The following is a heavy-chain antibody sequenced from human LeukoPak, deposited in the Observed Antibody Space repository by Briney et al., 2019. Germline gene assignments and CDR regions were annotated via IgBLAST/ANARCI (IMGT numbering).Heavy chain of an antibody. Sequence: PSETLSLTCAVYGGSFSGHYCSWIRQPPGKGLEWIGEVSHSGSTDYNPSLKSRVTISVDTSKNQFSLKVSSVTAADTAVYYCAREDDFWSGPFYYYYGMDVWGQGTTVTVSS. D-gene: IGHD3-3*01. CDR1: GGSFSGHY. CDR2: VSHSGST. V-gene: IGHV4-34*01. CDR3: AREDDFWSGPFYYYYGMDV. J-gene: IGHJ6*02.